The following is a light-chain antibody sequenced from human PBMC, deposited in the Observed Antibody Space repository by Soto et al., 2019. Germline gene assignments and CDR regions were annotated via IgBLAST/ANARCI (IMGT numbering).Light chain of an antibody. J-gene: IGLJ1*01. CDR3: YSYAGTYTFV. Sequence: QSALTQPRSVSGAPGQSATISCTGTANDVGGHNYVSWYQQHPGEAPKLLIYDVTERPSGVPDRFSGSKSGNTASLIISWLQPEDEADYYCYSYAGTYTFVFGTGTKVTVL. CDR1: ANDVGGHNY. V-gene: IGLV2-11*01. CDR2: DVT.